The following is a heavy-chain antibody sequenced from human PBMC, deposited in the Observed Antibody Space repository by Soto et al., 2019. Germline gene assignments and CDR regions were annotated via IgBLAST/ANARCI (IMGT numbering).Heavy chain of an antibody. D-gene: IGHD2-15*01. CDR1: GFTFSGYG. CDR3: AKEGNGGSSLDS. J-gene: IGHJ5*01. CDR2: ISWDGGSI. Sequence: PGGSLRLSCEASGFTFSGYGMHWVRQAPGKGLEWISLISWDGGSIDYADSIKGRFTVSRDNSKTSLYLHMHSLTSDDTAFYFCAKEGNGGSSLDSWGQGTLVTVSS. V-gene: IGHV3-43*01.